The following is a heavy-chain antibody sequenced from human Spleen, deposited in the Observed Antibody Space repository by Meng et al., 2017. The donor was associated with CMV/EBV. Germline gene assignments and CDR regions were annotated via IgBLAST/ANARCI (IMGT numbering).Heavy chain of an antibody. CDR2: IYYSGST. J-gene: IGHJ3*02. CDR3: ASVDTAMVTDAFDT. D-gene: IGHD5-18*01. Sequence: SGGSISSSDYYWSWIRQPPGKGLEWIGYIYYSGSTYYNPSLKSRVTISVDTSKNQFSLKLSSVTAADTAMYYCASVDTAMVTDAFDTWGQGTMVTVSS. CDR1: GGSISSSDYY. V-gene: IGHV4-30-4*08.